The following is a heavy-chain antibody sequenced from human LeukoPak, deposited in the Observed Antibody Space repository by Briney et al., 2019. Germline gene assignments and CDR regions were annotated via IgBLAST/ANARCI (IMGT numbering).Heavy chain of an antibody. CDR1: GGSISSGGYY. J-gene: IGHJ4*02. D-gene: IGHD3-9*01. CDR3: ARSTYDIFDY. Sequence: SETLSLTCTVSGGSISSGGYYWSWIRQHPGKGLEWIGYIYYSGSTYYNPSLKSRVTISVDTSKNQFSLKLSSVTAADTAVYYCARSTYDIFDYWGQGTLATVSS. V-gene: IGHV4-31*03. CDR2: IYYSGST.